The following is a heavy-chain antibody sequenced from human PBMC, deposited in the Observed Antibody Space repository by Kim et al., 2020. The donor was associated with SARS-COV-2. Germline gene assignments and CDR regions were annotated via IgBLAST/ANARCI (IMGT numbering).Heavy chain of an antibody. CDR3: AKVQYSSSSLWYFDL. CDR1: GFTFSNNA. V-gene: IGHV3-23*01. D-gene: IGHD6-6*01. CDR2: ISGSGGST. Sequence: GGSLRLSCAASGFTFSNNAMNWVRQAPGKGLEWISVISGSGGSTYYTDSVKGRFTISRDNSKNTLYLQMNSLRVEDTAVYYCAKVQYSSSSLWYFDLWGR. J-gene: IGHJ2*01.